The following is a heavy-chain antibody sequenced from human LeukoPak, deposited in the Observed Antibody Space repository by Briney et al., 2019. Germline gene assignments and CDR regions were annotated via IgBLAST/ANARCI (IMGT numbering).Heavy chain of an antibody. CDR2: ISGSGGST. CDR3: AEAGNLQWRESFDY. J-gene: IGHJ4*02. CDR1: GFTFSSYA. V-gene: IGHV3-23*01. Sequence: GGSLRLSCAASGFTFSSYAMSWVRQAPGKGLEWVSAISGSGGSTYYADSVKGRFTISRDNSKNTLYLQMNSLRAEDMAVYYCAEAGNLQWRESFDYWGQGTLVTVSS. D-gene: IGHD6-19*01.